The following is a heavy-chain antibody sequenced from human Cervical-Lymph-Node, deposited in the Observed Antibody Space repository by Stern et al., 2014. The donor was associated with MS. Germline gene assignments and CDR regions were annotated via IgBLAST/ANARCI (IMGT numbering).Heavy chain of an antibody. J-gene: IGHJ6*02. D-gene: IGHD3-22*01. CDR2: IIPIFGTA. CDR3: AREWYDSSGYPSYYYYYYGMDV. V-gene: IGHV1-69*01. CDR1: GGTFSSYA. Sequence: VQLVESGAEVKKPGSSVKVSCKASGGTFSSYAISWVRQAPGQGLEWMGGIIPIFGTANYAQKFQGRVTITADESTSTAYMELSSLRSEDTAVYYCAREWYDSSGYPSYYYYYYGMDVWGQGTTVTVSS.